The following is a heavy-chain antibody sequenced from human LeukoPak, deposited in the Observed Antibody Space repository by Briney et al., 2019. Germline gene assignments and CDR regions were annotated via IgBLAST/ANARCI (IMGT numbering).Heavy chain of an antibody. CDR2: ISSDGGRT. CDR1: GFTFSSFA. Sequence: GGSLRLSCSASGFTFSSFAMFWVRQAPGKGLEYVSGISSDGGRTNYADSVKARFAISRDNSKVTLYLQMTSLRPEDTAIYYCVKDPSGNYFYFDYWGQGTLVTVSS. D-gene: IGHD1-26*01. J-gene: IGHJ4*02. V-gene: IGHV3-64D*09. CDR3: VKDPSGNYFYFDY.